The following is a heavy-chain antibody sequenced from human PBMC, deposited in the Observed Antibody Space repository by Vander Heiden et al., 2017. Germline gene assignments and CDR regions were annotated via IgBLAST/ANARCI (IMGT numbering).Heavy chain of an antibody. V-gene: IGHV1-69*01. CDR2: IIPIFGTA. D-gene: IGHD3-10*01. CDR1: SYA. J-gene: IGHJ6*02. CDR3: ARGHYYYGSGSYYNPKKYYYYYGMDV. Sequence: SYALSWVRQAPGQGLEWMGGIIPIFGTANYAQKFQGRVTITADESTSTAYMELSSLRSEDTAVYYCARGHYYYGSGSYYNPKKYYYYYGMDVWGQGTTVTVSS.